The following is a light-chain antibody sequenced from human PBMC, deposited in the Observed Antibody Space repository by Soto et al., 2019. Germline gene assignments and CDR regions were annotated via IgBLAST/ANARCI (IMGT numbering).Light chain of an antibody. V-gene: IGKV2-28*01. Sequence: DIVLTQSPLSLPVTPGEPASISCRSSQSLLNSNGYNYLDWYLQKPGQSPQLLVYLGSNRASGVPDRFSGSGSGTDFTLKISTVGAEDVGVYYCMQGLQTTITFGQGTRLEIK. CDR2: LGS. CDR1: QSLLNSNGYNY. CDR3: MQGLQTTIT. J-gene: IGKJ5*01.